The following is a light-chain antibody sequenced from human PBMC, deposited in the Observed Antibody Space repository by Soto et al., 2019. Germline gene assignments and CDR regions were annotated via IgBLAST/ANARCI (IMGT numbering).Light chain of an antibody. CDR1: SSDVGSYNR. V-gene: IGLV2-18*02. CDR3: SSYTSSSTFVV. J-gene: IGLJ2*01. Sequence: QSALTQPPSVSGSPGQSVTISCTGTSSDVGSYNRVSWYQQPPGTAPKLMIYEVSHRPSGVPDRFSGSKSGNTASLTISGLQAEDEADYYCSSYTSSSTFVVFGGGTKLTVL. CDR2: EVS.